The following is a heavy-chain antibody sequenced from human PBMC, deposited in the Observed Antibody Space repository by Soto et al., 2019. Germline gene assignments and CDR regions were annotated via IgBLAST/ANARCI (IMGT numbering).Heavy chain of an antibody. V-gene: IGHV3-23*01. CDR1: GFTFSSYA. J-gene: IGHJ4*02. CDR3: ARVESGSYQNFDY. D-gene: IGHD1-26*01. Sequence: GGSLRLSCAASGFTFSSYAMSWVRQAPGKGLEWVSAISGSGGSTYYADSVKGRFTISRDNAKNSLYLQMNSLRAEDTAVYYCARVESGSYQNFDYWGQGTLVTVSS. CDR2: ISGSGGST.